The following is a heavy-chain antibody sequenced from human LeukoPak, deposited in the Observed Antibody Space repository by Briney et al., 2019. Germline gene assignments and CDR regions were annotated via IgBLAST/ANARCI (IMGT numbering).Heavy chain of an antibody. Sequence: RGESLKISCKGSGYSFNTYWIGGVGQLPGKGREWMGIIYPGGSDTKYSPSFQGQVTISADKSTSTAYLQWSSLKAADTAMYYCARPQDVCLTGMNAFDIWGQGTMVTVSS. V-gene: IGHV5-51*01. J-gene: IGHJ3*02. CDR3: ARPQDVCLTGMNAFDI. CDR1: GYSFNTYW. CDR2: IYPGGSDT. D-gene: IGHD3-16*01.